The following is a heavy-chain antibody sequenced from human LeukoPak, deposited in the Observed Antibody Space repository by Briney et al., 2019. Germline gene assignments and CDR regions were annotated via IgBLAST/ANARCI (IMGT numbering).Heavy chain of an antibody. D-gene: IGHD1-26*01. V-gene: IGHV5-51*01. CDR1: GYSFTNYW. CDR3: ARSLTQGTTTFDI. J-gene: IGHJ3*02. CDR2: IYPGDSDT. Sequence: ESLKISCKGSGYSFTNYWIVWVRQMPGKGLEWMGIIYPGDSDTRYSPSLQGQVTISADKSISTAYLQWSSLKASDTAMYYCARSLTQGTTTFDIWGQGTMVTVSS.